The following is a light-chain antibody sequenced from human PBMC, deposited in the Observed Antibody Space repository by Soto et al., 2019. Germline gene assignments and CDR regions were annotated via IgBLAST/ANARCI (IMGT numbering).Light chain of an antibody. V-gene: IGKV3-20*01. CDR2: GAS. CDR1: QSIDSSF. J-gene: IGKJ1*01. CDR3: QQYVSSVT. Sequence: EIVLTQSPGSLSLSPGERATLSCRASQSIDSSFFAWYQQKPGQPPRLLIYGASNRATGIPDRFSGRGSGTDFTLTITGLEPEDFAVYHCQQYVSSVTFGQGTKVEIK.